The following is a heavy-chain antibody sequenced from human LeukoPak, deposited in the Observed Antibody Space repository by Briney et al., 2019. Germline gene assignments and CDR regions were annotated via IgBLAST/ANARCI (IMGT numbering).Heavy chain of an antibody. CDR2: IYSGGNT. Sequence: GGSLRLSCAASGFTVSTNYMSWVRQAPGKGLEWVSVIYSGGNTYYADSVKGRFTISRDNSQNTLYLQMNSLRVEDTAVYYCAKASSETNFDYWGQGTLVTVSS. D-gene: IGHD2-2*01. CDR1: GFTVSTNY. CDR3: AKASSETNFDY. J-gene: IGHJ4*02. V-gene: IGHV3-66*01.